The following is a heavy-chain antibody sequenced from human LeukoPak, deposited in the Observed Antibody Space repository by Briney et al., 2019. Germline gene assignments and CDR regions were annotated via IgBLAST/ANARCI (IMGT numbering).Heavy chain of an antibody. Sequence: GGSLRLSCAASGFTVSSTYMSWVRQAPGKGLEWVSAISGSGGSTYYADSVKGRFTISRDNSKNTLYLQMNSLRAEDTAVYYCAKDYGRALIVGATTGDYWGQGTLVTVSS. J-gene: IGHJ4*02. CDR1: GFTVSSTY. V-gene: IGHV3-23*01. CDR3: AKDYGRALIVGATTGDY. D-gene: IGHD1-26*01. CDR2: ISGSGGST.